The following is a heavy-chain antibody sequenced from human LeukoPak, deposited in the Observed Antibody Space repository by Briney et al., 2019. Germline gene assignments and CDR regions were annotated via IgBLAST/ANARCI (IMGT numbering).Heavy chain of an antibody. D-gene: IGHD6-19*01. CDR3: ARKGQWLVRGTFDI. Sequence: AGGSLRLSCAASRFTFSSYEMNWVRQAPGKGLEWVSYISSSGTTMFYADSLKGRFTISRDNAKNSLYLQMNSLRAEDTAVYYCARKGQWLVRGTFDIWGQGTVVTVSS. CDR1: RFTFSSYE. V-gene: IGHV3-48*03. CDR2: ISSSGTTM. J-gene: IGHJ3*02.